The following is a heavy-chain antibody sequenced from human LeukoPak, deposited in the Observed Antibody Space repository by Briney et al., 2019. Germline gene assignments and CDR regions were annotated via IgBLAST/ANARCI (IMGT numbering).Heavy chain of an antibody. Sequence: SETLSLTCTVSGGSISGYYWSWIRQPAGKGLEWIGRIYTSGTSNYNPSLKSRVTMSVDTSKNQFSVKLSSVTAADTAVYYCARDRGGYTYSHDYWGQGTLVTVSS. CDR1: GGSISGYY. CDR3: ARDRGGYTYSHDY. CDR2: IYTSGTS. V-gene: IGHV4-4*07. J-gene: IGHJ4*02. D-gene: IGHD5-18*01.